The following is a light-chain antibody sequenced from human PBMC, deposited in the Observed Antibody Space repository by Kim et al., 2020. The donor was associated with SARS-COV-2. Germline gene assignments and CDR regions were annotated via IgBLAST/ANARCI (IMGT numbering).Light chain of an antibody. CDR1: QVIRND. J-gene: IGKJ1*01. V-gene: IGKV1-6*01. CDR3: LQDSTYPRT. CDR2: ATS. Sequence: AIQMTQSPSSLSASVGDRVTISCRASQVIRNDLGWYQQKPGKAPKLLIYATSSLQSGVPPRFSGSGSGTDFTLTISNLQPEDFATYYCLQDSTYPRTFGQGTKVDIK.